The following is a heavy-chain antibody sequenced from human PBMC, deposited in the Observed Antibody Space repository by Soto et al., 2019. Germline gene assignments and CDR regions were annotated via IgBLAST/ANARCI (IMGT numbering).Heavy chain of an antibody. CDR1: GYIFTRSG. CDR2: ISPNNGRT. Sequence: QVQVVQSGAEVKKPGASVKVSCKASGYIFTRSGISLVRQALGQGLEWMGWISPNNGRTNYVEKFQGRVTMNTDTSTRTAYMELRSLRSDDTAVYYCARTPIVVVVAANPTVYWGQGTLVTVSS. V-gene: IGHV1-18*01. D-gene: IGHD2-15*01. J-gene: IGHJ4*02. CDR3: ARTPIVVVVAANPTVY.